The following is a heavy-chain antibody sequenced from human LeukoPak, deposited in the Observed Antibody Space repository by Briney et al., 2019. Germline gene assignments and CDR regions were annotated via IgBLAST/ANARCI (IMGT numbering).Heavy chain of an antibody. CDR2: IYTSGST. J-gene: IGHJ6*03. Sequence: PSQTLSLTCTVSGGSISSGSYYWSWIRQPAGKRLEWIGRIYTSGSTNYNPSLKSRVTISVDTSNNQFSLKLSSVTAADTPVYYCARDPSYDFWSGSQDYYYYMDVWGKGTTVTVSS. D-gene: IGHD3-3*01. CDR1: GGSISSGSYY. CDR3: ARDPSYDFWSGSQDYYYYMDV. V-gene: IGHV4-61*02.